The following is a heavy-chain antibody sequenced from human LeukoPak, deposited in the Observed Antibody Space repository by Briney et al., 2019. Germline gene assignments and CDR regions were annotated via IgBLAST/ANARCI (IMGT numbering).Heavy chain of an antibody. CDR1: GFTFSSNA. J-gene: IGHJ4*02. Sequence: GGSLRLSCAASGFTFSSNAMTWVRQAPGKGLEWVSLISGDASDTYYADSVEGRFTISRDTSKNSLYLQMNSLRAEDTALYYCAKDQRQLRPYYFDYWGQGTLVTVSS. CDR2: ISGDASDT. V-gene: IGHV3-43*02. D-gene: IGHD6-13*01. CDR3: AKDQRQLRPYYFDY.